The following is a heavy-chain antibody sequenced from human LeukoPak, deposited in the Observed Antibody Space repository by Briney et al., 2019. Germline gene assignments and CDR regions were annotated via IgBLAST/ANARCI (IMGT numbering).Heavy chain of an antibody. J-gene: IGHJ4*02. Sequence: GGSLRLSCAASGFTFSSYAMSWVRQAPGKGLEWLSTISGSGGTTYYADSVKGRFTISRDNSKNTLYLQMNSLRAEDTAVYYCAKGYYYDSSGYYRLYFDYWGQGTLVTVSS. CDR3: AKGYYYDSSGYYRLYFDY. CDR2: ISGSGGTT. V-gene: IGHV3-23*01. CDR1: GFTFSSYA. D-gene: IGHD3-22*01.